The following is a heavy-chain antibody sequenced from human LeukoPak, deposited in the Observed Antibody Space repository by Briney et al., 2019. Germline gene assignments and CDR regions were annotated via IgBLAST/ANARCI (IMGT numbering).Heavy chain of an antibody. V-gene: IGHV4-59*01. CDR3: ARESEWSGFFVY. CDR1: GFTFSSYA. D-gene: IGHD3-3*01. J-gene: IGHJ4*02. CDR2: MYYSGST. Sequence: GSLRLSCAASGFTFSSYAMSWIRQPPGRGLEWIGYMYYSGSTNYNPSLKSRVTMSVDTSKNQFSLKLSSVTAADTAVYYCARESEWSGFFVYWGQGTLVTVSS.